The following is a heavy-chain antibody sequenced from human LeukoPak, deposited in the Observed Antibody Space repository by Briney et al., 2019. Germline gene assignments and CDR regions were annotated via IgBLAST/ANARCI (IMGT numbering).Heavy chain of an antibody. V-gene: IGHV3-23*01. CDR1: GFTFSSYG. CDR3: AKSMGGWYAFDI. Sequence: GGSLRLSCAASGFTFSSYGMNWVRQAPGQGLEWVSGVSGSGGSTYYADSVKGRFTISRDNSKNTVYLQMNTLRAEDTAVYHCAKSMGGWYAFDIWGQGTMVTVSS. D-gene: IGHD2-8*01. J-gene: IGHJ3*02. CDR2: VSGSGGST.